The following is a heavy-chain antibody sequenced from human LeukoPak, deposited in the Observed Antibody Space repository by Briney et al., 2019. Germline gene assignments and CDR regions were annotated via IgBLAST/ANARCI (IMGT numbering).Heavy chain of an antibody. CDR1: GFTFSSYA. J-gene: IGHJ4*02. CDR3: ARGGYYDILTGYAVY. V-gene: IGHV3-30-3*01. CDR2: ISYDGSNN. D-gene: IGHD3-9*01. Sequence: GGSLRLSCAASGFTFSSYAMHWVRQAPGKGLEWVAVISYDGSNNYYADSVKGRFTISRDNSKNTLYLQMNSLRAEDTAVYYCARGGYYDILTGYAVYWGQGTLVTVSS.